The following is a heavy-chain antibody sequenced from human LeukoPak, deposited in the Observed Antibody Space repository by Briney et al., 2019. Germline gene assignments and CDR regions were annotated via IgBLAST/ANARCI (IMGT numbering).Heavy chain of an antibody. V-gene: IGHV4-59*01. CDR1: GGSISSYY. CDR2: SYNSGST. J-gene: IGHJ4*02. CDR3: ASGYRTTLDY. D-gene: IGHD1/OR15-1a*01. Sequence: SETLSLTCTVSGGSISSYYWSWIRQPPGKGLEWIGNSYNSGSTNYNPFLKSRVTISVDSSKNQFSLRLSSVTAADTAVYYCASGYRTTLDYWGQGTLVTVSS.